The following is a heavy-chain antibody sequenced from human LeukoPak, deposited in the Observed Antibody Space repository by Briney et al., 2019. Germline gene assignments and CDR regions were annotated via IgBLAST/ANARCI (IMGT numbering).Heavy chain of an antibody. V-gene: IGHV3-30-3*01. J-gene: IGHJ4*02. CDR1: GFTFSSYA. CDR2: ISYDGSNK. Sequence: GRSLRLSCAASGFTFSSYAMHWVRQAPGKGLEWVAVISYDGSNKYYADSVKGRFTISRDNAKNSLYLQMNSLRAEDTAFYYCAMSTVSSGFDRWGQGTLVTVSS. D-gene: IGHD4-17*01. CDR3: AMSTVSSGFDR.